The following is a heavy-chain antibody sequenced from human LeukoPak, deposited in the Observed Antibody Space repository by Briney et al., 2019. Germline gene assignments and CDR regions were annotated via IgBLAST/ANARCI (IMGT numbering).Heavy chain of an antibody. Sequence: GGSLRLSCAASGFIFTNYFMSWVRQAPGKGLEWVASIKHDGSEKYYVDSVRGRFTISRDSTMNSLYLQMSSLRAEDTAVYYCTTDRGWRTSGYYLYYFEYWGQGTLVTYSS. CDR1: GFIFTNYF. J-gene: IGHJ4*02. V-gene: IGHV3-7*01. CDR3: TTDRGWRTSGYYLYYFEY. D-gene: IGHD3-3*01. CDR2: IKHDGSEK.